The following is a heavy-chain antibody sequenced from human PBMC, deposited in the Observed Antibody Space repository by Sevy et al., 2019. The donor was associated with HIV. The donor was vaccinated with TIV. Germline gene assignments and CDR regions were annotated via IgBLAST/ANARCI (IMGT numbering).Heavy chain of an antibody. CDR1: GFTFSSYA. Sequence: GGSLRLSCAVSGFTFSSYAMHWVRQAPGKGLKWVAVISYDGSNKYYADSVKGRFTISRDNSKSTLYLQMNSLRAEDTAVFYCARGLGGNVSGRNYFDYWGQGTLVTVSS. CDR3: ARGLGGNVSGRNYFDY. J-gene: IGHJ4*02. V-gene: IGHV3-30-3*01. D-gene: IGHD2-15*01. CDR2: ISYDGSNK.